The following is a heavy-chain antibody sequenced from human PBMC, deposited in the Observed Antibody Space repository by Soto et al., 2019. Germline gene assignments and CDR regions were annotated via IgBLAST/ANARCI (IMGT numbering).Heavy chain of an antibody. CDR3: ARDRYYYDSSGYYPY. J-gene: IGHJ4*02. D-gene: IGHD3-22*01. Sequence: ASVKVSCKASGYTFTGYYMHWVRQAPGQGLEWMGWINPNSGGTNYAQKFQGWVTMTRDTSISTAYMELSRLRSDDTAVYYCARDRYYYDSSGYYPYWGQGTLVTVS. V-gene: IGHV1-2*04. CDR1: GYTFTGYY. CDR2: INPNSGGT.